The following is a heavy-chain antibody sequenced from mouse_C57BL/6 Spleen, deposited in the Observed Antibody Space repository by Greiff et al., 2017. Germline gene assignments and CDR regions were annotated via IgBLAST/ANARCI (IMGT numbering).Heavy chain of an antibody. CDR2: IYPRSGNT. Sequence: QVHVKQSGAELARPGASVKLSCKASGYTFTSYGISWVKQSPGQGLEWIGEIYPRSGNTYYTEKFKGKATLTADKSSSTAYMELRSLTSEDSAVYFCARFDYGYDYWGQGTTLTVSS. V-gene: IGHV1-81*01. J-gene: IGHJ2*01. D-gene: IGHD2-2*01. CDR1: GYTFTSYG. CDR3: ARFDYGYDY.